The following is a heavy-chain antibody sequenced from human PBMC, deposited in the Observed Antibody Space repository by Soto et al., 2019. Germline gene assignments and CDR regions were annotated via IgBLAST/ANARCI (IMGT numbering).Heavy chain of an antibody. CDR1: GGSISDRNW. Sequence: SETLSLTCAVSGGSISDRNWWSWLRQSPGKGLEWIGEISHSGSTNSNPSLRGRVAISLDKSKMQFSLRLRSVTAADTALYYCAGRDDGTNGICMPNYIVSWGQGILVNVAS. CDR2: ISHSGST. J-gene: IGHJ4*02. CDR3: AGRDDGTNGICMPNYIVS. D-gene: IGHD2-8*01. V-gene: IGHV4-4*02.